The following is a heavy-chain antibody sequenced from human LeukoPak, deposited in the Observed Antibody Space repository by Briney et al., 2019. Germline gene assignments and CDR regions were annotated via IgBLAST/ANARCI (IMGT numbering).Heavy chain of an antibody. J-gene: IGHJ4*02. CDR3: VRDRGTYRPIDY. V-gene: IGHV3-7*03. D-gene: IGHD1-26*01. Sequence: GGSLRLSCAASGFTFSSYWMSWVRQAPGKGLEWVANIKQDGSEKYYVDSLKGRFTISRDNAKNSLFLQMNSLRAEDTAIYYCVRDRGTYRPIDYWGQGTLVTVSS. CDR2: IKQDGSEK. CDR1: GFTFSSYW.